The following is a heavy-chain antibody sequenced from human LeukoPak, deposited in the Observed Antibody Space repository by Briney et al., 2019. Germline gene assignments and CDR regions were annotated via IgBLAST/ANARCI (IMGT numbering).Heavy chain of an antibody. CDR1: GFTFTTYW. J-gene: IGHJ4*02. V-gene: IGHV3-7*01. CDR3: GRGYWIDIDY. Sequence: GGFLRLSCAASGFTFTTYWMTWVRQAPGKGLEWVANIKQDGSEKHYVDSVKGRFTISRDNAKNSLYLEMNSLRAEDTAVYYCGRGYWIDIDYWGQGALVIVSS. D-gene: IGHD3-10*01. CDR2: IKQDGSEK.